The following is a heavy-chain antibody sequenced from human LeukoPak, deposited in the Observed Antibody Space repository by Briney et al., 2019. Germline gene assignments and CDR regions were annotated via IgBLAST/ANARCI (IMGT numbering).Heavy chain of an antibody. CDR3: AGAWEAFDY. CDR1: GLSFSTYS. J-gene: IGHJ4*02. CDR2: ISTRSNLI. D-gene: IGHD1-26*01. V-gene: IGHV3-48*01. Sequence: GGSLRLSCTASGLSFSTYSMNWVRQAPGKGLEWISYISTRSNLIFYADTVKGRFTISRDNDMKSLYLQMNSLRVEDTAVYYCAGAWEAFDYWGRGTLVTVSS.